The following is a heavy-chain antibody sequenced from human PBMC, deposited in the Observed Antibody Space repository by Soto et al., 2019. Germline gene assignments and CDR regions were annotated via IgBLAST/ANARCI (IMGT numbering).Heavy chain of an antibody. D-gene: IGHD2-2*01. J-gene: IGHJ3*02. CDR3: ARDLDIVVVPAATKHPSYAFDI. CDR2: INPSGGTT. CDR1: GGTFSSYA. V-gene: IGHV1-46*03. Sequence: ASVKVSCKASGGTFSSYAISWVRQAPGQGLEWMGGINPSGGTTSYAQKFQGRVTMTRDTSTSTVYMELSSLGSEDTAVYYCARDLDIVVVPAATKHPSYAFDIWGQGTMVTVSS.